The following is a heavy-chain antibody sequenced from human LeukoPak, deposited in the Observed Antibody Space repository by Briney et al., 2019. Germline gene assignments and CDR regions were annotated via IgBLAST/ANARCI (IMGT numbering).Heavy chain of an antibody. CDR1: GYTLTELS. V-gene: IGHV1-24*01. D-gene: IGHD6-6*01. J-gene: IGHJ6*02. CDR3: ATGEYSSSRRYYYYGMDV. CDR2: FDPEDGEA. Sequence: GASMKVSCKVSGYTLTELSMHWVRQAPGKGLEWMGGFDPEDGEAIYAQKFQGRVTMTEDTSTDTAYMELSSLRSEDTAVYYCATGEYSSSRRYYYYGMDVWGQGTTVTVSS.